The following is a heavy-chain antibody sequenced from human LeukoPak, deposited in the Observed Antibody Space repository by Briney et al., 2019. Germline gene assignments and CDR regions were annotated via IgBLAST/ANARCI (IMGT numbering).Heavy chain of an antibody. CDR1: GGSTGSAGYY. V-gene: IGHV4-31*03. D-gene: IGHD3-3*01. J-gene: IGHJ4*02. CDR2: INYSGNT. CDR3: ASMSGYSSKFDY. Sequence: SETLSLTCTVSGGSTGSAGYYWSWIRQHPGKGLEWIAYINYSGNTYHNPSLKSRVTISVDTSRNQFSLKLNSVTAADTAIYYCASMSGYSSKFDYWGQGTLVTVSS.